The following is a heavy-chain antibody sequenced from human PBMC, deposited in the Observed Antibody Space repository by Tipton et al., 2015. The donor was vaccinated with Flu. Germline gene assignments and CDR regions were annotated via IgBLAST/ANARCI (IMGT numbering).Heavy chain of an antibody. Sequence: GLVKPSETLSLTCTVSGDSIRSDYYWGWVRQPPGKGLEWIGNIFHTGNNYYNPSLKSRVSISVDRSKNQFSLKVISVTAADTAVYYCARRSYSNYVSDPKSLFDPWGQGILVTVSS. D-gene: IGHD4-11*01. V-gene: IGHV4-38-2*02. J-gene: IGHJ5*02. CDR1: GDSIRSDYY. CDR3: ARRSYSNYVSDPKSLFDP. CDR2: IFHTGNN.